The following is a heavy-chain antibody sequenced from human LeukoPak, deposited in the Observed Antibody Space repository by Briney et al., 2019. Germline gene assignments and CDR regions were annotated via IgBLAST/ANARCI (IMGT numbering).Heavy chain of an antibody. CDR2: INPNSGGT. Sequence: ASLKVSCKASGYTFTGYYMHWVRQAPGQGLEWMGWINPNSGGTNYAQKFQGRVTMTRDTSISTAYMELSRLRSDDTAVYYCARDRPYKRELKAYAFDIWGQGTMVTVSS. D-gene: IGHD1-26*01. V-gene: IGHV1-2*02. J-gene: IGHJ3*02. CDR3: ARDRPYKRELKAYAFDI. CDR1: GYTFTGYY.